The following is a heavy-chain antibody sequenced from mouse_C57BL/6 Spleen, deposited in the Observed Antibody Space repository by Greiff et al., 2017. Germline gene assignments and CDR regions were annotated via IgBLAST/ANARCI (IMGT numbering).Heavy chain of an antibody. CDR3: ARFYYDDGEYAMDD. CDR2: IYPRSGNT. V-gene: IGHV1-81*01. J-gene: IGHJ4*01. CDR1: GYTFTSYG. Sequence: VKLVESGAELARPGASVKLSCKASGYTFTSYGISWVKQRTGQGLEWIGEIYPRSGNTYYNEKFKGKATLTADKSSSTAYMELRSLTSEDAAVYFCARFYYDDGEYAMDDWGQGTSVTVSS. D-gene: IGHD2-4*01.